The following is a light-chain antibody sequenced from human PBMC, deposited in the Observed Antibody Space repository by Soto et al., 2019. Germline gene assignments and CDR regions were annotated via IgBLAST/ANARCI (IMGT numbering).Light chain of an antibody. CDR2: EVS. Sequence: QSAVTQPASVSGSPGQSITISCTGTGSYFCYYTFVSWYQQHPGNAPKLMIYEVSNRPSVVANRCSGSKSGNTASLTISGLQPEHEADYYCAAGDDRLTGFYVFGTGTKVTVL. J-gene: IGLJ1*01. CDR3: AAGDDRLTGFYV. CDR1: GSYFCYYTF. V-gene: IGLV2-14*01.